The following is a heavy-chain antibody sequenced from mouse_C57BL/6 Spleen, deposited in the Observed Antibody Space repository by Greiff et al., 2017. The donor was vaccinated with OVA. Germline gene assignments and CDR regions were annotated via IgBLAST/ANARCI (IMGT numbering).Heavy chain of an antibody. CDR3: AREYYYGSPWFAY. D-gene: IGHD1-1*01. CDR1: GFTFSDYG. V-gene: IGHV5-17*01. J-gene: IGHJ3*01. Sequence: DVQLVESGGGLVKPGGSLKLSCAASGFTFSDYGMHWVRQAPEKGLEWVAYISSGSSTIYYADTVKGRFTISRDNAKNTLFLQMTSLRSEDTAMYYCAREYYYGSPWFAYWGQGTLVTVSA. CDR2: ISSGSSTI.